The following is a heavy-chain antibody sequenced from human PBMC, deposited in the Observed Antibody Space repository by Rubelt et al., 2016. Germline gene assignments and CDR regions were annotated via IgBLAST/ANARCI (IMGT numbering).Heavy chain of an antibody. CDR3: ARGQLWDYGDYKSGFYYFDY. J-gene: IGHJ4*02. D-gene: IGHD4-17*01. V-gene: IGHV3-66*01. Sequence: TISRDNSKNTLYLQMNSLRAEDTAVYYCARGQLWDYGDYKSGFYYFDYWGQGTLVTVSS.